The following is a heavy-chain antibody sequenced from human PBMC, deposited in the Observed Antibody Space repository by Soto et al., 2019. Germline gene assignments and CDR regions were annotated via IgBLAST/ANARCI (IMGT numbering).Heavy chain of an antibody. V-gene: IGHV3-21*01. Sequence: GGSLRLSCAASGFTFSSYSMNWVRQAPGKGLEWVSSISSSSSYIHYADSVKGRFTISRDNAKNSLYLQMNSLRAEDTAVYYCARDLLDAFDIWGQGTMVTDS. CDR2: ISSSSSYI. CDR1: GFTFSSYS. J-gene: IGHJ3*02. D-gene: IGHD2-15*01. CDR3: ARDLLDAFDI.